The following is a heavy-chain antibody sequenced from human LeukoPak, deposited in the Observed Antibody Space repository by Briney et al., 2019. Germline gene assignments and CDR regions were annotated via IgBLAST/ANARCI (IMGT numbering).Heavy chain of an antibody. J-gene: IGHJ4*02. CDR1: GYTFTGYY. Sequence: ASVKVSCKASGYTFTGYYMHWVRQAPGQGLEWMGWINPNSGGTNYAQKFQGRVTMTTDTSTSTAYMELRSLRSDDTAVYYCARDSSLWIVFDYWGQGTLVIVSS. CDR3: ARDSSLWIVFDY. V-gene: IGHV1-2*02. CDR2: INPNSGGT. D-gene: IGHD2-15*01.